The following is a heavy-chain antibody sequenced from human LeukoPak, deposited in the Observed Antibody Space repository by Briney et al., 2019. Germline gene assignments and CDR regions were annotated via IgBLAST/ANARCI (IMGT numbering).Heavy chain of an antibody. V-gene: IGHV1-18*01. CDR3: ARGLGSYPEIPLDY. D-gene: IGHD3-16*02. J-gene: IGHJ4*02. CDR1: GYTFTNYG. CDR2: ISAYNGNT. Sequence: ASVKVSGKASGYTFTNYGFSWVRQAPGQGLEWMGWISAYNGNTNYAQNLQGRVTMTTDTSTTTAYMELRSLRSDDTAVYYCARGLGSYPEIPLDYWGQGTLVTVSS.